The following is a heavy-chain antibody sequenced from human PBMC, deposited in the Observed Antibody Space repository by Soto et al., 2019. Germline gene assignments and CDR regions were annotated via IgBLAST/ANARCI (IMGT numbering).Heavy chain of an antibody. Sequence: QVQLVQSGAEMKKPGASVKLSCKTSGINYNTYAIHWVRQAPGQGLEWMGWINAGNGDTRYSQNFQGRVTLTRDTSASPVYMDLDSLKSEDTGVYSCARAISGYVTWGQGTLVTVSS. V-gene: IGHV1-3*01. J-gene: IGHJ4*02. CDR2: INAGNGDT. D-gene: IGHD5-12*01. CDR1: GINYNTYA. CDR3: ARAISGYVT.